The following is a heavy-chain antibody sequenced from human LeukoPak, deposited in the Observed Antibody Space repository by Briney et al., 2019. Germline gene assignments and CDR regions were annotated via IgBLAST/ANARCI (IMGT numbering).Heavy chain of an antibody. D-gene: IGHD6-25*01. Sequence: PGGSLRLSCAASGFTFNSYAMNWVRQAPGKGLEWIAYLSSSGSAFSYADSVKGRFTTSRDNAKNSLYLQMNSLRAEDTALYYCGKDVKFNRLNYFDYWGQGTLVTVSS. J-gene: IGHJ4*02. V-gene: IGHV3-48*04. CDR2: LSSSGSAF. CDR3: GKDVKFNRLNYFDY. CDR1: GFTFNSYA.